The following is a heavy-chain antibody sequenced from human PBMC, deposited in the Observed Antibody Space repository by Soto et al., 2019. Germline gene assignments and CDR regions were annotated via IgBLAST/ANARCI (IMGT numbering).Heavy chain of an antibody. Sequence: GGSLRLSCAVSGFTVSSNYMSWVRQATGKGLEWVSVIFTGGSTYYADSVKGRFTISRDTSKNTLYLQMNSLRADDTAVYFCARDPASIALPGTAWGQGTLVTVSS. CDR3: ARDPASIALPGTA. J-gene: IGHJ5*02. CDR2: IFTGGST. CDR1: GFTVSSNY. V-gene: IGHV3-53*01. D-gene: IGHD6-19*01.